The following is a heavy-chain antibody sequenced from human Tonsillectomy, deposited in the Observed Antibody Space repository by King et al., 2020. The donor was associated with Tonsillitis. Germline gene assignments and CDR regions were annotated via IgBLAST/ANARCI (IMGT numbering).Heavy chain of an antibody. CDR2: IAYDGKNK. CDR1: AFTFRTYV. CDR3: AVRRDCSDSNCYNAFYI. Sequence: VQLVESGGGVVQPGTSLRLSCEVSAFTFRTYVLDWVRQAPGKGLEWVAVIAYDGKNKVYAESVKGRFTISRDNSKNTLFWTLNSLRPEDTAVYYCAVRRDCSDSNCYNAFYIWGQGTMVTVSS. D-gene: IGHD2-2*02. J-gene: IGHJ3*02. V-gene: IGHV3-30*04.